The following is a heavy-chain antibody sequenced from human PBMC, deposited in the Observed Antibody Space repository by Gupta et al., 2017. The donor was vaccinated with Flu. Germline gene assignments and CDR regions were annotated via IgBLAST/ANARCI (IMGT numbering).Heavy chain of an antibody. CDR1: NAAMG. V-gene: IGHV2-26*01. CDR3: ARIYYDSVGYSPDFDY. CDR2: IFSNDEK. Sequence: NAAMGVSWIRQPPGKALEWLAHIFSNDEKSCSTSLKSRLTISKDTSKSQVVLTMTNMSPVDTATYYCARIYYDSVGYSPDFDYWGQGTLVTVSS. D-gene: IGHD3-22*01. J-gene: IGHJ4*02.